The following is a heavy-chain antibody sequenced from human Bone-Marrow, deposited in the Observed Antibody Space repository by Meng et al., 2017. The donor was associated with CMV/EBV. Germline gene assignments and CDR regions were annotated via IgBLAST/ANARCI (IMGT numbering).Heavy chain of an antibody. CDR3: ARGLGDSGSDNYFDY. Sequence: GGSLRLSCTSSGFTFNIYNMNWVRQAPGKGLEWVSSISGSNSHIYYADSVKGRFTISRDNAQNSLHLQMSSLRAEDTAMYYCARGLGDSGSDNYFDYWGQGILVTVSS. V-gene: IGHV3-21*01. CDR2: ISGSNSHI. D-gene: IGHD5-12*01. CDR1: GFTFNIYN. J-gene: IGHJ4*02.